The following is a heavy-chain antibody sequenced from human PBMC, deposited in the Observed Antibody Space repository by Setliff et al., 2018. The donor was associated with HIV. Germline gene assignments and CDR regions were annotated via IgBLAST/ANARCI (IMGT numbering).Heavy chain of an antibody. CDR1: GYTFTSYY. V-gene: IGHV1-46*03. J-gene: IGHJ6*03. CDR2: INPSGGST. Sequence: ASVKVSCKASGYTFTSYYLHWVRQAPGQGLEWMGIINPSGGSTTYAQKFQGRVTMTRDTSASTVYMELSSLRSEDTAVYYCAREARYQDRYYYMDVWGKGTTVTSP. D-gene: IGHD1-20*01. CDR3: AREARYQDRYYYMDV.